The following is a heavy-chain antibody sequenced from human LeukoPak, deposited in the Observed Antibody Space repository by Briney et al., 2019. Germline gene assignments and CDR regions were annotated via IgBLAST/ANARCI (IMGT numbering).Heavy chain of an antibody. J-gene: IGHJ4*02. CDR2: ISYDGSNK. CDR3: ARDRAHSSSWNADY. D-gene: IGHD6-13*01. Sequence: GGSLRLSCAASGFTFSSYGMHWVRQAPGKGLEWVAVISYDGSNKYYADSVKGRFTISRDNSKNTLYLQMNSLRAEDTAVYYCARDRAHSSSWNADYWGQGTLVTVSS. CDR1: GFTFSSYG. V-gene: IGHV3-30*03.